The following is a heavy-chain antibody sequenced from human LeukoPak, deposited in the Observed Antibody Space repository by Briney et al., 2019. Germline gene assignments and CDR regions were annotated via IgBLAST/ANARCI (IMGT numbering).Heavy chain of an antibody. CDR2: INPNSGGT. CDR1: GYTFTGYY. V-gene: IGHV1-2*02. Sequence: ASVKVSCKASGYTFTGYYMHWVRQAPGQGLEWMGWINPNSGGTNYAQKFQGRVTMTRDTSISTAYMELSRLRSDDTAVYYCAREDIVVVPETMDVWGKGTTVTVSS. CDR3: AREDIVVVPETMDV. D-gene: IGHD2-2*01. J-gene: IGHJ6*04.